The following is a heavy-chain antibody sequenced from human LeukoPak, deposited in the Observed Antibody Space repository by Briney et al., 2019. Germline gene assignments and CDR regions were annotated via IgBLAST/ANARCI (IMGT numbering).Heavy chain of an antibody. Sequence: GGSLRLSCAASGFTLSSYGMHWVRQAPGKGLEWVAVIWYDGSNKYYADSVKGRFTISRDNSKNTLYLQMNSLRAEDTAVYYCARDLVRGVIITASGFDPWGQGTLVTVSS. CDR1: GFTLSSYG. D-gene: IGHD3-10*01. CDR2: IWYDGSNK. V-gene: IGHV3-33*01. CDR3: ARDLVRGVIITASGFDP. J-gene: IGHJ5*02.